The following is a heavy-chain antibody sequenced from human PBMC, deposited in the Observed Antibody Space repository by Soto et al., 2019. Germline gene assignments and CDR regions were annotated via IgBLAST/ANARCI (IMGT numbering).Heavy chain of an antibody. Sequence: GGSLRLSCTASGFTFGGYAMAWFRQAPGKGLEWLGFIRGRAYSGTTEYAASVRGRFTISRADSESIAYLQLNSLTSEDTAVYYCARGAPSRWETLPYQFDYWRQRTPVTVSS. J-gene: IGHJ4*02. CDR3: ARGAPSRWETLPYQFDY. D-gene: IGHD1-26*01. CDR2: IRGRAYSGTT. V-gene: IGHV3-49*03. CDR1: GFTFGGYA.